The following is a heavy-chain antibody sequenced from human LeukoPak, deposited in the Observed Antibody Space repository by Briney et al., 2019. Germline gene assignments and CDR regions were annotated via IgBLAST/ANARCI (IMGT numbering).Heavy chain of an antibody. Sequence: GGSLRLSCAASGFTFSSYAMSWVRQAPGKGLEWVSAISGSGGSTYYADSVKGRFAISRDNSKNTLYLQMNSLRAEDTAVYYCAKGGKWDVTPFDYWGQGTLVTVSS. CDR1: GFTFSSYA. CDR3: AKGGKWDVTPFDY. J-gene: IGHJ4*02. V-gene: IGHV3-23*01. CDR2: ISGSGGST. D-gene: IGHD1-26*01.